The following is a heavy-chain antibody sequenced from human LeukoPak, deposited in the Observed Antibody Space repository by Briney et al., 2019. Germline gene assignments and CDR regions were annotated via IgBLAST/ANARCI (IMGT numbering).Heavy chain of an antibody. CDR1: GFTVRDNY. J-gene: IGHJ4*02. D-gene: IGHD5-18*01. Sequence: GGSLRLSCAISGFTVRDNYMTWVRQAPGKGLESVSVIYIDGSTYYADSVKGRSTISRDNSKNILYFQMNTLRAEDTAVYHCATGGGRGYSYGALDYWSQGTPVTVSS. CDR2: IYIDGST. V-gene: IGHV3-66*01. CDR3: ATGGGRGYSYGALDY.